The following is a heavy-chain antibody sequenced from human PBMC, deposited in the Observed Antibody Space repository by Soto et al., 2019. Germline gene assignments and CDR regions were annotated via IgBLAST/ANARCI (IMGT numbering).Heavy chain of an antibody. J-gene: IGHJ5*02. V-gene: IGHV4-39*01. Sequence: SQNRSLTCTVSGGSISSSSYYWGWIRQAPGKGLEWIGSIYYSVSTYYNPSLKSRVTISVDTSKNQFSLKLSSVTVADTAVYYCARKQQLVTYNWFHPWGQGTLVPVSS. CDR2: IYYSVST. D-gene: IGHD6-13*01. CDR1: GGSISSSSYY. CDR3: ARKQQLVTYNWFHP.